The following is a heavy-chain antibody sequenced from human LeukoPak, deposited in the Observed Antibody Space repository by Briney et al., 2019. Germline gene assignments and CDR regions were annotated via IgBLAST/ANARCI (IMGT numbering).Heavy chain of an antibody. CDR3: AKGVIPMIEEVAFDI. V-gene: IGHV3-9*03. CDR1: GFTFSSYG. Sequence: GGTLRLSCAASGFTFSSYGMSWVRQAPGEGLEWVSGVSWNSGSIYYADSVKGRFTISRDNAKNSLYLQMNSLRAEDMAVYYCAKGVIPMIEEVAFDIWGQGTMVTVSS. D-gene: IGHD3-22*01. CDR2: VSWNSGSI. J-gene: IGHJ3*02.